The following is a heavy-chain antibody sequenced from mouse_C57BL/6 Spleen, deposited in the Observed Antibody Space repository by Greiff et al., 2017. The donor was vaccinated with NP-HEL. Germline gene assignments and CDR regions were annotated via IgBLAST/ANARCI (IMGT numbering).Heavy chain of an antibody. D-gene: IGHD3-2*02. V-gene: IGHV1-69*01. J-gene: IGHJ4*01. CDR2: IDPSDSYT. CDR3: AREEGQLRLRWAMDY. Sequence: VQLQQSGAELVMPGASVKLSCKASGYTFTSYWMHWVKQRPGQGLEWIGEIDPSDSYTNYNQKFKGKSTLTVDKSSSTAYMQLSSLTSEDSAVYYCAREEGQLRLRWAMDYWGQGTSVTVSS. CDR1: GYTFTSYW.